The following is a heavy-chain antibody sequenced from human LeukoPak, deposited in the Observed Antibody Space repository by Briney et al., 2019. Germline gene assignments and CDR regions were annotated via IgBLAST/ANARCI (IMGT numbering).Heavy chain of an antibody. V-gene: IGHV4-31*03. CDR3: ARGELELLPSY. J-gene: IGHJ4*02. CDR1: GGSISSGGNY. Sequence: SQTLSLTCTVSGGSISSGGNYWSWIRQHPGKGLEWIGYIYYSGSTYYNPSLKSRVTISVDTSKNQFSLKLSSVTAADTAVYYCARGELELLPSYWGQGTLVTVSS. CDR2: IYYSGST. D-gene: IGHD1-7*01.